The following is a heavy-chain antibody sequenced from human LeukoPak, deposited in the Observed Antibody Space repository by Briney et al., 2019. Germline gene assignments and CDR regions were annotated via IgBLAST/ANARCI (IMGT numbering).Heavy chain of an antibody. CDR2: IYPGDSDT. D-gene: IGHD6-13*01. V-gene: IGHV5-51*01. CDR1: GYSFTSYW. Sequence: GESLKISCKGSGYSFTSYWIGWVRQMPGKGLEWMGIIYPGDSDTRYSTSFQGQATISADKSITTPYLQWSSLKCADTARSYCARADRSSLSWGQGTLVTVSS. J-gene: IGHJ5*02. CDR3: ARADRSSLS.